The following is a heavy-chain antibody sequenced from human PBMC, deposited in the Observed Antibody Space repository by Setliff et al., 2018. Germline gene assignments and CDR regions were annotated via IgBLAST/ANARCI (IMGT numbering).Heavy chain of an antibody. D-gene: IGHD3-22*01. CDR1: GYTFTSYP. J-gene: IGHJ4*02. Sequence: ASVKVSCKSSGYTFTSYPINWMRQAPGQGLEWMGWINTKTGKPTYAQAFTGRIVFSLDTSVSTAYLQISSLKADDTAVYYCAGDTGVRGHEISGYYGGGFAYWGQGTPVTVSS. CDR3: AGDTGVRGHEISGYYGGGFAY. V-gene: IGHV7-4-1*02. CDR2: INTKTGKP.